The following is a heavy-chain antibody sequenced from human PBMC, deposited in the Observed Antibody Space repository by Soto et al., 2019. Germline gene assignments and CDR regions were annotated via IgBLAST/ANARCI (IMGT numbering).Heavy chain of an antibody. V-gene: IGHV3-23*01. CDR1: GFTFNSYA. J-gene: IGHJ4*02. CDR3: ATLRQIAAAGRNFDY. Sequence: PGGSLRLSCAASGFTFNSYAMSWVRQAPGKGLDWVSTISGSGGPTYYADSVKGRFAISRDNSKNTLYLQMNSLRAEDTAVYYCATLRQIAAAGRNFDYWGQGTLVTVSS. D-gene: IGHD6-13*01. CDR2: ISGSGGPT.